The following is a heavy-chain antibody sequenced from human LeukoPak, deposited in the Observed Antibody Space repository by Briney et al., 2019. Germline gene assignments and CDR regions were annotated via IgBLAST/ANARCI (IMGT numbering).Heavy chain of an antibody. V-gene: IGHV3-66*02. CDR3: ARAIAARHLDY. CDR1: GFTVSSNY. J-gene: IGHJ4*02. Sequence: GGSLRLSCAASGFTVSSNYMSWVRQAPGKGLEWVSVIYSGGSTYYADSVKGRFTISRDNSENTLYLQMNSLRAEDTAVYYCARAIAARHLDYWGQGTLVTVSS. CDR2: IYSGGST. D-gene: IGHD6-6*01.